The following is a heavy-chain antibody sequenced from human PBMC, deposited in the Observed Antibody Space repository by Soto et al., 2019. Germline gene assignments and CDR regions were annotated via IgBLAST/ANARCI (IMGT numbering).Heavy chain of an antibody. J-gene: IGHJ3*02. V-gene: IGHV3-33*03. CDR2: IWYHGGNE. Sequence: QVQLVESGGGVVQPGRSLRLSCAVSGFTFSDFGMHWVRQAPGKGLEWVALIWYHGGNEEYADSVKGRFSISRDNYKNTLYMQMASLRAEDTAVYYCARRGCVKGVCYNSYDMWGQETMVTVSA. D-gene: IGHD2-8*01. CDR3: ARRGCVKGVCYNSYDM. CDR1: GFTFSDFG.